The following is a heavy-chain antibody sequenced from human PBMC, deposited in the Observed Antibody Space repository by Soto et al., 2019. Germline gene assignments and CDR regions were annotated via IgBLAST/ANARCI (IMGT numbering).Heavy chain of an antibody. Sequence: SETLSLTCTVSGGSISSSSYYWGWIRQPPGKGLEWIGSIYYSGSTYYNPSLKSRVTISVDTSKNQFSLKLSSVTAADTAVYYCARHTRPIVRFDPWGQGTLVTVSS. J-gene: IGHJ5*02. CDR3: ARHTRPIVRFDP. D-gene: IGHD2-15*01. V-gene: IGHV4-39*01. CDR1: GGSISSSSYY. CDR2: IYYSGST.